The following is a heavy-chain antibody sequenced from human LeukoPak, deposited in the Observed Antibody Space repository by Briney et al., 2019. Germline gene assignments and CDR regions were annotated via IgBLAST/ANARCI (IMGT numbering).Heavy chain of an antibody. D-gene: IGHD1-26*01. V-gene: IGHV3-11*01. Sequence: GGSLRLSCAASGFTFSDYYMSWVRQAPGKGLGWVSYISSSGSTIYYADSVKGRFTISRDNAKNSLYLQMNSLRAEDTAVYYCATQGGTYYYMDVWGKGTTVTVSS. CDR1: GFTFSDYY. CDR3: ATQGGTYYYMDV. CDR2: ISSSGSTI. J-gene: IGHJ6*03.